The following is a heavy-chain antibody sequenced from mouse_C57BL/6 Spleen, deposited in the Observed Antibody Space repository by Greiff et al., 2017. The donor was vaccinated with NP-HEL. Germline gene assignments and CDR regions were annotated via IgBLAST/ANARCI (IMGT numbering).Heavy chain of an antibody. CDR2: ISSGSSTI. CDR1: GFTFSDYG. D-gene: IGHD1-1*02. CDR3: ARRAPIYYYVYAMDY. V-gene: IGHV5-17*01. Sequence: EVQLVESGGGLVKPGGSLKLSCAASGFTFSDYGMHWVRQAPEKGLEWVAYISSGSSTIYYADTVKGRFTISRDNAKNTLCLQMTSLRSEDTAMYYCARRAPIYYYVYAMDYWGQGTSVTVSS. J-gene: IGHJ4*01.